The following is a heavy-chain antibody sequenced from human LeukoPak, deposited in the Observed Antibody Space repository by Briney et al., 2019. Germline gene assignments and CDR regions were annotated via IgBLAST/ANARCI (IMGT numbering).Heavy chain of an antibody. V-gene: IGHV4-39*01. J-gene: IGHJ4*02. Sequence: PSETLSLTCTVSGGSISSSSYYWGWIRQPPGKGLEWIGSIYYSGSTYYNPSLKSRVTISVDTSKNQFSLKLSSVTAADTAVYYCASRLDILTGYYLPDYWGQGTLVTVSS. CDR2: IYYSGST. D-gene: IGHD3-9*01. CDR1: GGSISSSSYY. CDR3: ASRLDILTGYYLPDY.